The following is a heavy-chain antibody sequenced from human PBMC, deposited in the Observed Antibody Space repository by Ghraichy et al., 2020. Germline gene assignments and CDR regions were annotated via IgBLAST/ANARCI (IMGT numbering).Heavy chain of an antibody. CDR2: IYYSGHT. CDR1: GDSISGNY. CDR3: ARQRRASTAANFLDY. Sequence: SETLSLTCSVSGDSISGNYWSWIRQPPGKGLEWIGYIYYSGHTDYNPSLKSRVTMSVDTYKNQFSLKLNSVTAADTAVYYCARQRRASTAANFLDYWGQGTLVTVSS. D-gene: IGHD6-13*01. J-gene: IGHJ4*02. V-gene: IGHV4-59*08.